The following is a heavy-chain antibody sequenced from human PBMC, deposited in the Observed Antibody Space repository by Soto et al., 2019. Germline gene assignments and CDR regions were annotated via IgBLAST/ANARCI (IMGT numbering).Heavy chain of an antibody. Sequence: QLQLQESGPGLVKPSETLSLTCTVSGGSISSSSYYWGWIRQPPGKGLEWIGSIYYSGSTYYNPSLKSRVTTSVDTSKTQFSLELSSVTAADTDVYYCARGNYDDYLGSVFYYGMDVWGQGTTVTVSS. CDR2: IYYSGST. CDR3: ARGNYDDYLGSVFYYGMDV. V-gene: IGHV4-39*01. J-gene: IGHJ6*02. CDR1: GGSISSSSYY. D-gene: IGHD4-17*01.